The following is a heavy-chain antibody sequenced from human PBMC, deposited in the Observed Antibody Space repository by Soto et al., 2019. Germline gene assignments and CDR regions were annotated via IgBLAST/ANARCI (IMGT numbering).Heavy chain of an antibody. CDR1: GFTFSSYG. V-gene: IGHV3-30*18. Sequence: AGGSLRLSCAASGFTFSSYGMHWVRQAPGKGLEWVAVISYDGSNKYYADSVKGRFTISRDNSKNTLYLQMNSLRAEDTAVYYCAKGKVVPAAMVLRDYYYYGMDVWGQGTTVTVSS. CDR2: ISYDGSNK. J-gene: IGHJ6*02. CDR3: AKGKVVPAAMVLRDYYYYGMDV. D-gene: IGHD2-2*01.